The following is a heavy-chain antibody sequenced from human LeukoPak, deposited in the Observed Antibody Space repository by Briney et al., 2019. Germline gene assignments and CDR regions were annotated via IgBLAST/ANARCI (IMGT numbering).Heavy chain of an antibody. J-gene: IGHJ4*02. CDR3: ARTDSDYSNYDYYFDY. Sequence: GGSVRLSCAVSGFTFSGVWMSWSRQAPGKGLEWVDCINSDGSEGYYADVVKGRFTISRDNAKNSLYLQINSLRAEDTAVYYCARTDSDYSNYDYYFDYWGQGTLVTVSS. D-gene: IGHD4-11*01. CDR2: INSDGSEG. CDR1: GFTFSGVW. V-gene: IGHV3-7*03.